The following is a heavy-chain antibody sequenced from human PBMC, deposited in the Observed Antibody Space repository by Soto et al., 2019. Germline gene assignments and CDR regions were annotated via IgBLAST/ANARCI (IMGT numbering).Heavy chain of an antibody. V-gene: IGHV3-23*01. CDR2: ISGSGGST. CDR3: AKPQGGLRDYDFGSGYPFDY. J-gene: IGHJ4*02. Sequence: GGSLRLSCAASGFTFSTYAMGWVRQAPGKGLEWVSAISGSGGSTYFADSVKGRFTISRDNSKSTLYLQMNSLRAEDTAVYYCAKPQGGLRDYDFGSGYPFDYWGQG. CDR1: GFTFSTYA. D-gene: IGHD3-3*01.